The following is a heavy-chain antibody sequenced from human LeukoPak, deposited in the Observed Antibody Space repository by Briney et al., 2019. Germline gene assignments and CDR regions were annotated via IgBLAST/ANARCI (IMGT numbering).Heavy chain of an antibody. V-gene: IGHV3-48*03. CDR3: ARGDGGVATTSYYYYYYMDV. Sequence: GGSLRLSCAASGFTFSSYEMNWVRQAPGKGLEWVSYISSSGSTIYYADSVKGRFTISRDNAKNSLYLQMNSLRAEDTAVYYCARGDGGVATTSYYYYYYMDVWGKGTTVTVSS. CDR2: ISSSGSTI. D-gene: IGHD5-12*01. J-gene: IGHJ6*03. CDR1: GFTFSSYE.